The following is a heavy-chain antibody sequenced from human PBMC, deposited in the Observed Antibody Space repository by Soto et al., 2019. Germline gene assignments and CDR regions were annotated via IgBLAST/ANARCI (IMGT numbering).Heavy chain of an antibody. J-gene: IGHJ4*02. CDR2: VYWDDDK. D-gene: IGHD3-16*01. CDR1: GFSLRSSGVG. CDR3: ERRLRFSSQYYFDY. V-gene: IGHV2-5*02. Sequence: QITLKESGPTLVKPTQTLTLTCTFSGFSLRSSGVGVGWFRQPPGKALEWLALVYWDDDKRYSPSLKSRLTITKDTSKNQVVLTMTNMDPVDTATYYCERRLRFSSQYYFDYWGQGTLVTVSS.